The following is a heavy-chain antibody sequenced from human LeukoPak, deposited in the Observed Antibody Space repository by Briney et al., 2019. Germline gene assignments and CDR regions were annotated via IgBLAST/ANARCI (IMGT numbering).Heavy chain of an antibody. V-gene: IGHV3-9*01. CDR3: AKGSLADSSGYYPR. J-gene: IGHJ4*02. CDR1: GFTFDDYA. D-gene: IGHD3-22*01. Sequence: GGSLRLSCAASGFTFDDYAMHWVRQAPGKGLEWVSGISWNSGSIGYADSVKGRFTISRGNAKNSLYLQMNSLRAEDTALYYCAKGSLADSSGYYPRWGQGTLVTVSS. CDR2: ISWNSGSI.